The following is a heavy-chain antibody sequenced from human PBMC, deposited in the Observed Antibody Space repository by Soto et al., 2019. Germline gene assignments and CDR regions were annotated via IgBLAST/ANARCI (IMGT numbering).Heavy chain of an antibody. D-gene: IGHD3-9*01. V-gene: IGHV3-9*01. CDR2: ISWNSDSI. J-gene: IGHJ4*02. Sequence: DVQLVESGGGLAQPGRSLRLSCAASGFTFDDYAMHWVRQAPGKGLEWVSGISWNSDSIGYADSVKGRFTISRDNAKKSLYLQMNSLRAEDTALYYCASGRGYDILTGYYPYFDYWGQGTLVTVSS. CDR3: ASGRGYDILTGYYPYFDY. CDR1: GFTFDDYA.